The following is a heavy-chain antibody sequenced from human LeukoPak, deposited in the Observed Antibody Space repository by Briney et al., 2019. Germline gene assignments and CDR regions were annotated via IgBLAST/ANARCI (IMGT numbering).Heavy chain of an antibody. J-gene: IGHJ4*02. CDR3: ASAAVGAMDY. CDR1: GFAFSNYW. CDR2: INSDGSST. V-gene: IGHV3-74*01. Sequence: GGSLRLSCAASGFAFSNYWMHWVRQAPGKGLVLVSRINSDGSSTSYADSVKGRFTISRDNAKNTLYLQMNSLRAEDTAVYYCASAAVGAMDYWGQGTLVTVSS. D-gene: IGHD1-26*01.